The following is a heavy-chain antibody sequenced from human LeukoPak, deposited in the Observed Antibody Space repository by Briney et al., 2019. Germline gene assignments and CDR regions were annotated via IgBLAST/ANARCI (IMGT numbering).Heavy chain of an antibody. Sequence: ASVKVSCKASGYTFTGCYMHWVRQAPGQGLEWMGWINPNSGDTNYAQKFQGRVTMTRDTSITTAYMELSSLRSDDTAVYYCVRATSNSWFGYWGQGTLVTVSS. CDR3: VRATSNSWFGY. CDR1: GYTFTGCY. CDR2: INPNSGDT. D-gene: IGHD6-13*01. V-gene: IGHV1-2*02. J-gene: IGHJ4*02.